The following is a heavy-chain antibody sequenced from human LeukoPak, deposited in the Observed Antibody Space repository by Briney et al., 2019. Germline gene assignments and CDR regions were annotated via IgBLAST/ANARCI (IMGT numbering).Heavy chain of an antibody. CDR1: GYTFTGYY. CDR2: INPNSGGT. V-gene: IGHV1-2*06. CDR3: ARDRWRIAAAGTSEYFQH. J-gene: IGHJ1*01. Sequence: ASVTVPCKASGYTFTGYYMHWVRQAPGQGLEWMGRINPNSGGTNYAQKFQGRVTMTRDTSISTAYMELSRLRSDDTAVYYCARDRWRIAAAGTSEYFQHWGQGTLVTVSS. D-gene: IGHD6-13*01.